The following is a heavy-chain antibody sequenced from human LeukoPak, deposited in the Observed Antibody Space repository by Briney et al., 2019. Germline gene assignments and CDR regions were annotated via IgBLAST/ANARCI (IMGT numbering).Heavy chain of an antibody. CDR2: IYYSGST. V-gene: IGHV4-31*11. CDR1: GGSISSSDYS. CDR3: ARGSNYDTLGYHFEY. J-gene: IGHJ4*02. Sequence: SETLSLTCAVFGGSISSSDYSWTWIRQHPGKGLEWIATIYYSGSTENNPSLKSRVTISVDTSKNQVSLKLSSVTAADTDVYYCARGSNYDTLGYHFEYWGQGTLVTVSS. D-gene: IGHD3-16*01.